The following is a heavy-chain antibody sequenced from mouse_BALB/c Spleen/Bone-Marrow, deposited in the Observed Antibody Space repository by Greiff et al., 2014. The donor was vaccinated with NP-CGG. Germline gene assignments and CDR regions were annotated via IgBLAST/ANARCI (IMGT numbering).Heavy chain of an antibody. J-gene: IGHJ3*01. V-gene: IGHV1-18*01. D-gene: IGHD2-4*01. CDR3: ARRDYYDYAWFAY. Sequence: EVKLQESGPALVKPGASMKISCKASGYSFTGYTMNWVKQSHGKNLEWIGLINPYNGGTTYNQKFKGKATLTVDKSSSTAYMELLRLTSEDSAVYYCARRDYYDYAWFAYWGQGTLVTVSA. CDR1: GYSFTGYT. CDR2: INPYNGGT.